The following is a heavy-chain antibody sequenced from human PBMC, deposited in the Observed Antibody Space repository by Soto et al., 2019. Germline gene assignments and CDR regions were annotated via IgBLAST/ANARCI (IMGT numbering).Heavy chain of an antibody. CDR3: ARDIVVVPADMGDYYYYGMDV. CDR2: ISAYNGNT. Sequence: ASVKVSCKASGYTFTSYGISWVRQAPGQGLEWMGWISAYNGNTNYAQKLQGRVTMTTDTSTSTAYMELRSLRSDDTAVYYCARDIVVVPADMGDYYYYGMDVWGQGTTDTVSS. J-gene: IGHJ6*02. D-gene: IGHD2-2*01. V-gene: IGHV1-18*01. CDR1: GYTFTSYG.